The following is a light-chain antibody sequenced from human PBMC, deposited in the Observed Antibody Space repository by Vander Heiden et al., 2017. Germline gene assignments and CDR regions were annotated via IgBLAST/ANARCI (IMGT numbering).Light chain of an antibody. Sequence: NFKLTQPHSVSESPGKTVTIPCTASSGSIASNYVQWYQQRPGSAPTTVIYEDKYRPSGVPDRFSGSIDSSSNSASLTISGLKTEDEGDYFCQTYDSNNWVFGGGTKLTVL. CDR3: QTYDSNNWV. CDR1: SGSIASNY. V-gene: IGLV6-57*02. J-gene: IGLJ3*02. CDR2: EDK.